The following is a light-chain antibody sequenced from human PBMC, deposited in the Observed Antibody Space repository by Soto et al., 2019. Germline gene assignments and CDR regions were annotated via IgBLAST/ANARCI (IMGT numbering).Light chain of an antibody. V-gene: IGKV1-39*01. CDR3: QQSFATPPWT. CDR1: QSIGSF. Sequence: DIPMTQSPSSLSASVGDRVTITCRASQSIGSFLNWYQQKPGKAPNLLIYDASSLQSGVPLRFSGRGSGTDFTLTISRLQPEDFATYYCQQSFATPPWTFGQGTKVEIK. CDR2: DAS. J-gene: IGKJ1*01.